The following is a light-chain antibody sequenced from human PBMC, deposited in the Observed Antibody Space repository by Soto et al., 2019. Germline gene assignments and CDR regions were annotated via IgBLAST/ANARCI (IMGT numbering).Light chain of an antibody. Sequence: PGDRATLACRAGQSVSSYLAWYQQKPGQAPRLLIYDSSNRATGIPARFSGSGSGTDFTLTISSLEPEDFAFYYCQQRSNWPPLTLGGGTKVDIK. CDR1: QSVSSY. V-gene: IGKV3-11*01. CDR2: DSS. J-gene: IGKJ4*01. CDR3: QQRSNWPPLT.